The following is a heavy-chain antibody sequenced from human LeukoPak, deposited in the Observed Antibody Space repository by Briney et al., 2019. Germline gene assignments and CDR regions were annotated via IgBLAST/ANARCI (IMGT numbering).Heavy chain of an antibody. CDR1: GFTFSSYG. CDR2: ISYDGSNK. CDR3: AKEKYSSSWYTTDYYYYGMDV. V-gene: IGHV3-30*18. Sequence: GSLRLSCAASGFTFSSYGMHWVRQAPGKGLEWVAVISYDGSNKYYADSVKGRFTISRDNSKNTLYLQMNSLRAEDTAVYCCAKEKYSSSWYTTDYYYYGMDVWGQGTTVTVSS. J-gene: IGHJ6*02. D-gene: IGHD6-13*01.